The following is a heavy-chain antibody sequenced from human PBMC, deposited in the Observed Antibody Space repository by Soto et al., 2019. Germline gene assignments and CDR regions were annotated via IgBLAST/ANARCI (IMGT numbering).Heavy chain of an antibody. CDR3: AKVRGLGITIFGVVRGGSPNWFDP. CDR1: GFTFSSYA. D-gene: IGHD3-3*01. V-gene: IGHV3-23*01. Sequence: GGSLRLSCAASGFTFSSYAMSWVRQAPGKGLEWVSAISGSGGSAYYADSVKGRFTISRDNSKNTLYLQMNSLRAEDTAVYYRAKVRGLGITIFGVVRGGSPNWFDPWGQGTLVTVSS. J-gene: IGHJ5*02. CDR2: ISGSGGSA.